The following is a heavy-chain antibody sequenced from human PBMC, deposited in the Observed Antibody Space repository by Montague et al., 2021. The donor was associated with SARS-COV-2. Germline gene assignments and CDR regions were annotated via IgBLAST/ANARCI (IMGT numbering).Heavy chain of an antibody. D-gene: IGHD5-12*01. CDR1: GFTFSSYS. CDR3: ARDPAIVATIYGMDV. J-gene: IGHJ6*02. V-gene: IGHV3-48*02. CDR2: ISSSSSTI. Sequence: SLRLSWAASGFTFSSYSMNWVRQAPGKGLEWVSYISSSSSTIYYADSVKGQFTISRDNAKNSLYLQMNSLRDEDTAVYYCARDPAIVATIYGMDVWGQGTTVTVSS.